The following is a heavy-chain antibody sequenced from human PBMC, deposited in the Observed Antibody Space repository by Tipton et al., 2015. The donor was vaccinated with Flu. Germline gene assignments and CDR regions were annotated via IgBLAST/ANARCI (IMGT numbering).Heavy chain of an antibody. D-gene: IGHD3-22*01. J-gene: IGHJ4*02. CDR1: GDSMSSGSYY. V-gene: IGHV4-61*02. CDR3: ARDGGKDYDSSGYYWGY. Sequence: TLSLTCTVSGDSMSSGSYYWSWVRQPAGKGLEWIGSVYHTGSSYYNPSLKSRVTISVDTSKNQFSLMLSSVTAADTAVYYCARDGGKDYDSSGYYWGYWGRGTLVTVSS. CDR2: VYHTGSS.